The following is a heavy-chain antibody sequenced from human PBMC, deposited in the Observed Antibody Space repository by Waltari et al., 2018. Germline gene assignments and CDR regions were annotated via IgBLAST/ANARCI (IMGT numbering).Heavy chain of an antibody. D-gene: IGHD5-18*01. CDR3: ARDRRDTAMVTLDY. CDR2: IYYSGST. V-gene: IGHV4-39*07. J-gene: IGHJ4*02. CDR1: GGSISSSSYY. Sequence: QLQLQESGPGLVKPSETLSLTCTVSGGSISSSSYYWGWVRQPPGKGLEWIGSIYYSGSTYYNPSLKSRVTISVDTSKNQFSLKLSSVTAADTAVYYCARDRRDTAMVTLDYWGQGTLVTVSS.